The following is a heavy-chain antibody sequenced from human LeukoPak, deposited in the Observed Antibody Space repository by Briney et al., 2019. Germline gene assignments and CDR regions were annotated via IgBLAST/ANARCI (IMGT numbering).Heavy chain of an antibody. V-gene: IGHV4-34*01. CDR2: IYHSGST. Sequence: PTETLSLTGAAKGGPSRGYSWGWFRQPPGKGLDWIGEIYHSGSTNYNPSLKSRVTISVDTSKNHFSLKLTSVTAADTAVYYCARRLDYSNFAFDPWGQGTLVTVSS. J-gene: IGHJ5*02. CDR1: GGPSRGYS. CDR3: ARRLDYSNFAFDP. D-gene: IGHD4-11*01.